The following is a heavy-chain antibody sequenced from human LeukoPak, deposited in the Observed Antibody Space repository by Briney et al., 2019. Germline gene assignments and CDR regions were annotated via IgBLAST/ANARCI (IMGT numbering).Heavy chain of an antibody. CDR1: GGSLSSYY. V-gene: IGHV4-59*01. Sequence: SETLSLTCTVSGGSLSSYYWSWIRQPPGKGLEWIGYIYYSGSTNYNPSLKSRVTISVDTSKNQFSLKLSSVTAADTAVYYCARGGVAATYYGMDVWGQGTTVTVSS. D-gene: IGHD2-15*01. CDR2: IYYSGST. J-gene: IGHJ6*02. CDR3: ARGGVAATYYGMDV.